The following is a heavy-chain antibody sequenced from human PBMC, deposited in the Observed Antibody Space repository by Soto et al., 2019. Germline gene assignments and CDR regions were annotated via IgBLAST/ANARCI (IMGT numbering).Heavy chain of an antibody. CDR1: GYTFTSYG. V-gene: IGHV1-18*01. Sequence: QVQLVQSGAEVKKPGASVKVSCKASGYTFTSYGISWVRQAPGQGLEWMGWIRAYNGNTNYAQKLQGRVTMTTETSTSTVYMELRSLRSDVTAVYYCARARGRSYWFDPWGKGTLVTVSS. CDR3: ARARGRSYWFDP. J-gene: IGHJ5*02. D-gene: IGHD1-26*01. CDR2: IRAYNGNT.